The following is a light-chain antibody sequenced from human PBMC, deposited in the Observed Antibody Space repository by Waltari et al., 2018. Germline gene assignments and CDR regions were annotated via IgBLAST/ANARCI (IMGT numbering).Light chain of an antibody. J-gene: IGLJ7*01. CDR1: SSNIGNNY. Sequence: QSVLTQPPSVSAAPGQRVTISCSGGSSNIGNNYVPWYRKFPGTAPKLLIYEDTERPSGIPGRFSGSKSGTSATLDITGLQAGDEADYYCGTWDSSLSGAVFGGGTHLTVL. CDR2: EDT. V-gene: IGLV1-51*02. CDR3: GTWDSSLSGAV.